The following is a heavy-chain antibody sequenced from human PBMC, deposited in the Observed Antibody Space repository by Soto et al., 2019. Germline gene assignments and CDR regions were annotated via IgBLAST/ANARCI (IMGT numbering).Heavy chain of an antibody. CDR3: ARDAGYCNSVSCYPYNMDV. Sequence: SETLSLTCTVSGESISSGDHYWSWVRQSPGEGLEWIGFIYYSGNTYYNPSLKSRVSMSVDTFNNQFSLKLNSVTAADAAVYYCARDAGYCNSVSCYPYNMDVWGQGTTVTVSS. CDR2: IYYSGNT. J-gene: IGHJ6*02. D-gene: IGHD2-15*01. V-gene: IGHV4-30-4*01. CDR1: GESISSGDHY.